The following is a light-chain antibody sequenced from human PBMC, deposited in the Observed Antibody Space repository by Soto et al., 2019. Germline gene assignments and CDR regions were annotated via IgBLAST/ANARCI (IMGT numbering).Light chain of an antibody. CDR1: QSVSSN. J-gene: IGKJ2*01. Sequence: EIVMTQSPATLSVSLGERATLSCRASQSVSSNLAWYKQQPGQPPSLLIYGASARATGIPARFSGSGSGTEFTLTISSLQSEDFAVYYCQHYNNWPFTFGQGTKLEIK. CDR2: GAS. V-gene: IGKV3-15*01. CDR3: QHYNNWPFT.